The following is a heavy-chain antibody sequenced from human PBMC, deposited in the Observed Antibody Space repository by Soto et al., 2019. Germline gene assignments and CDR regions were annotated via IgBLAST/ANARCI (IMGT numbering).Heavy chain of an antibody. V-gene: IGHV1-69*01. CDR3: ASLGATPDYYSYYGMDV. J-gene: IGHJ6*02. CDR2: IIPIVGTA. Sequence: QVQLVQSGAEVKKPGSSVKVSCKASGGTFSSYAISWVRQAPGQGLEWMGGIIPIVGTANYAQKFQGRVTITADESTSTAYMELRSPGAEDTAVYYCASLGATPDYYSYYGMDVWGQGTTVTVCS. D-gene: IGHD1-26*01. CDR1: GGTFSSYA.